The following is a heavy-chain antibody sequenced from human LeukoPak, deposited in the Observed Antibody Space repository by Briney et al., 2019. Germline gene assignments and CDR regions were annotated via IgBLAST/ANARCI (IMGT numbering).Heavy chain of an antibody. CDR1: GFSLSSYW. V-gene: IGHV3-7*01. Sequence: GGSLRLSCAASGFSLSSYWMTWVRQAPGKGLEWVANIKQDGSEKNYVDSVKGRFTISRDNAKNSLYLQMNSLRAEDTAVYYCAREGVGVNDYGDNTYYYYYMDVWGKGTTVTVSS. CDR3: AREGVGVNDYGDNTYYYYYMDV. D-gene: IGHD4-17*01. CDR2: IKQDGSEK. J-gene: IGHJ6*03.